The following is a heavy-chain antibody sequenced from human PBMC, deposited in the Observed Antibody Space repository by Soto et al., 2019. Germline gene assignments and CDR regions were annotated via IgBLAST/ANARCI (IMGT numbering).Heavy chain of an antibody. CDR2: INHSGST. Sequence: SETMSLTCAVYGGSFSGYYWSWIRQPPGKGLEWIGEINHSGSTNYNPSLKSRVTISVDTSKNQFSLKLSSVTAADTAVYYCARPPHGYFEDWGQGTLVTVSS. CDR1: GGSFSGYY. CDR3: ARPPHGYFED. J-gene: IGHJ4*02. V-gene: IGHV4-34*01.